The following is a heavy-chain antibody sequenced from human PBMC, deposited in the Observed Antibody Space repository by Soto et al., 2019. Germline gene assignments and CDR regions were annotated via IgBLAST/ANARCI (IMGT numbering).Heavy chain of an antibody. CDR3: ARAPKVSGSAQTRPDF. CDR2: ISPSGTT. V-gene: IGHV4-34*01. Sequence: XETLSLTCTVSGFSISSGGYYWSLIRQPPGKGLEWIGEISPSGTTNYSPSLKSRVSISVDTSKNQFSLNLTSLTAADTAVYYCARAPKVSGSAQTRPDFWGQGSLVTVSS. D-gene: IGHD6-6*01. J-gene: IGHJ4*02. CDR1: GFSISSGGYY.